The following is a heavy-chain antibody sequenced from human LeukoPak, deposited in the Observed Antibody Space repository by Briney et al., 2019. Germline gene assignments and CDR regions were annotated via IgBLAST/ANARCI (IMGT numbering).Heavy chain of an antibody. Sequence: GGSLRLSCEASGFTFSNYSMNWVRQAPGKGLEWVSYIRSSSTTIYYADSVKGRFTISRDNAKNSLYLQMNSLRAEDTAVYYCAKNFRDYDSYYYYMDVWGKGTTVTVSS. D-gene: IGHD3-3*01. CDR3: AKNFRDYDSYYYYMDV. CDR2: IRSSSTTI. V-gene: IGHV3-48*01. CDR1: GFTFSNYS. J-gene: IGHJ6*03.